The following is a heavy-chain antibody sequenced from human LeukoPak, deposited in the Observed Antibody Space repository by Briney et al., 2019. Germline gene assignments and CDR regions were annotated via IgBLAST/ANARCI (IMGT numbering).Heavy chain of an antibody. CDR3: ARDPANYYDSSGYYYFDY. D-gene: IGHD3-22*01. CDR1: GFTFSSYS. CDR2: ISSSSSYI. V-gene: IGHV3-21*01. Sequence: GSLRLSCAASGFTFSSYSMNWVRQAPGKGLEWVSSISSSSSYIYYADSVKGRFTISRDNAKNSLYLQMNSLRAEDTAVYYCARDPANYYDSSGYYYFDYWGQGTLVTVSS. J-gene: IGHJ4*02.